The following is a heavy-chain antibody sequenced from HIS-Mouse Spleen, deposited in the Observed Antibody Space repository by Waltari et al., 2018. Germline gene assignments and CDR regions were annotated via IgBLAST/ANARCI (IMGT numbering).Heavy chain of an antibody. J-gene: IGHJ2*01. CDR3: AREIPYSSSWYDWYFDL. V-gene: IGHV4-39*07. Sequence: QLQLQESGPGLVKPSETLSLTCTVSGGSISSSSYYWGWIRQPPGKGLEWIGSIYYSGITYSNPSLKSRVTISVDTSQNQFSLKLSSVTAADTAVYYCAREIPYSSSWYDWYFDLWGRGTLVTVSS. D-gene: IGHD6-13*01. CDR2: IYYSGIT. CDR1: GGSISSSSYY.